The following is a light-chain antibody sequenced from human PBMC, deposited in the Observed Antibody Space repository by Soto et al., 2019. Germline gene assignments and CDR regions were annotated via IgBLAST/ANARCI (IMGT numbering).Light chain of an antibody. CDR1: TGAVTSGNY. Sequence: QSVVTQEPSLTVSPGGTVTLTCASTTGAVTSGNYASWFQQKPGQAPRTLIYTTDNRHSWTPARFSGSLLGGRAALTLSDVQPDDEAEYYCLLYYGGAHLVFGGGTQLTVL. J-gene: IGLJ2*01. CDR3: LLYYGGAHLV. V-gene: IGLV7-43*01. CDR2: TTD.